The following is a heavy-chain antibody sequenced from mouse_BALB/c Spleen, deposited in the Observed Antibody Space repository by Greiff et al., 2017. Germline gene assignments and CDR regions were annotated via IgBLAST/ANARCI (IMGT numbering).Heavy chain of an antibody. Sequence: DVQLQESGPGLVKPSQSLSLTCTVTGYSITSDYAWNWIRQFPGNKLEWMGYISYSGSTSYNPSLKSRISITRDTSKNQFFLQLNSVTTEDTATYYCARDYYGSSYPWYFDVWGAGTTVTVSS. CDR1: GYSITSDYA. CDR3: ARDYYGSSYPWYFDV. V-gene: IGHV3-2*02. J-gene: IGHJ1*01. D-gene: IGHD1-1*01. CDR2: ISYSGST.